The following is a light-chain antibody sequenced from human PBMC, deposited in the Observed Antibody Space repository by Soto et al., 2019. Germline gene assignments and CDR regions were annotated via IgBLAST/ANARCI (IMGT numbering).Light chain of an antibody. CDR3: SSYTTSSTYV. CDR1: SSEVGYYNR. V-gene: IGLV2-18*02. J-gene: IGLJ1*01. Sequence: QSVLTQPPSVSGSPGQSVAISCTGTSSEVGYYNRVSWYQQPPGTAPKLMIYDVSNRPSGIPDRFSGSKSGNAASLTISGLQAEDEADYYCSSYTTSSTYVFGTGTKVTVL. CDR2: DVS.